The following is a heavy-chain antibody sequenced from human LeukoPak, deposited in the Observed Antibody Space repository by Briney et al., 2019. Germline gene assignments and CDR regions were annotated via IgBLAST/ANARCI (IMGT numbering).Heavy chain of an antibody. Sequence: SGGSLRLSCATSGFNFDRYTIHWVRQAPGKGLEWASLAGWAGGTTFYSDSVRGRFTISRDSGRKSVYLQMNGLTTDDTAFYFCAKELDTMFFDYWGQGALVTVSS. D-gene: IGHD3-10*02. CDR1: GFNFDRYT. J-gene: IGHJ4*02. CDR2: AGWAGGTT. V-gene: IGHV3-43*01. CDR3: AKELDTMFFDY.